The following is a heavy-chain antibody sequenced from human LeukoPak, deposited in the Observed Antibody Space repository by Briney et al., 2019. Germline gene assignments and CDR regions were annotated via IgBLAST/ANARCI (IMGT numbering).Heavy chain of an antibody. CDR3: AKDFGSSSWYFDY. D-gene: IGHD6-13*01. CDR2: ISGSGGTT. CDR1: GFTYSSTA. Sequence: GGSLRLSCAASGFTYSSTAMSWVRQAPGKGLEWVSTISGSGGTTYYADSVKGRFTISRDNSKNTLYLQMNSLRAEDTAIYYCAKDFGSSSWYFDYWGQGTLVTV. V-gene: IGHV3-23*01. J-gene: IGHJ4*02.